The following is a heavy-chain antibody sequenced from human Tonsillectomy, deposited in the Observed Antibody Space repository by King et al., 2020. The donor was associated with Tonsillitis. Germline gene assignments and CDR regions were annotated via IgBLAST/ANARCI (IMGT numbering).Heavy chain of an antibody. CDR1: GITFSDYY. D-gene: IGHD6-13*01. V-gene: IGHV3-11*01. CDR3: ARDSSSWAYYYSGRDV. J-gene: IGHJ6*02. Sequence: VQLVESGGGLVKPGGSLXLSCAASGITFSDYYMSWIRQAPGKGLEWLSYISSSGSTVYSADSVKGRFTISRDNAKNSLYLQMNGLRAEDTAVYYCARDSSSWAYYYSGRDVWGQGTPVTVSS. CDR2: ISSSGSTV.